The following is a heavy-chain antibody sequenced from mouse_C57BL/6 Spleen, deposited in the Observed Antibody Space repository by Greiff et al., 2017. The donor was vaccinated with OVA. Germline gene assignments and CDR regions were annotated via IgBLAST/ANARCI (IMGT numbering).Heavy chain of an antibody. CDR1: GFTFSSYA. CDR3: AREGGSRRGDYFDY. J-gene: IGHJ2*01. D-gene: IGHD1-1*01. CDR2: ISDGGSYT. Sequence: EVKVVESGGGLVKPGGSLKLSCAASGFTFSSYAMSWVRQTPEKRLEWVATISDGGSYTYYPDNVQGRFTISRDNAKNNLYLQMSHLKSEDTAMYYCAREGGSRRGDYFDYWGQGTTLTVSS. V-gene: IGHV5-4*01.